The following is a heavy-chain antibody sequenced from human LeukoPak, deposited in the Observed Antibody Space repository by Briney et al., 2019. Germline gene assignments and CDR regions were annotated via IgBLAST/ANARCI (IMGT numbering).Heavy chain of an antibody. V-gene: IGHV7-4-1*02. D-gene: IGHD3-10*01. J-gene: IGHJ6*03. CDR3: ARGGRYYGSGSYGYYYYMDV. Sequence: ASVKVSCKASGYTFTSYAMNWVRQAPGQGLEWMGWINTNTGNPTYAQGFTGRFVFSLDTSVSTAYLQISSLKAEDTAVYYCARGGRYYGSGSYGYYYYMDVWGKGTTVTISS. CDR2: INTNTGNP. CDR1: GYTFTSYA.